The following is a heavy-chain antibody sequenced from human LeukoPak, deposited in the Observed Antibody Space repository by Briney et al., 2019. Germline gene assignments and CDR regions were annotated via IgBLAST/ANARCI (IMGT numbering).Heavy chain of an antibody. J-gene: IGHJ6*02. V-gene: IGHV4-4*07. CDR3: ARGLNMGTYYGMDV. CDR1: GGSISSYY. Sequence: PSETLSLTCTVSGGSISSYYWCWIRQPAGKGLEWIGRIYTSGSTNYNPSLKSRVTMSVDTSKNQFSLKLSSVTAADTAVYYCARGLNMGTYYGMDVWGQGTTVTVSS. CDR2: IYTSGST. D-gene: IGHD5-18*01.